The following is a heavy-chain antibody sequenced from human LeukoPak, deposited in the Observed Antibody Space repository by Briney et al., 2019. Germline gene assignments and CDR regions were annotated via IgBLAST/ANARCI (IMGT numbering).Heavy chain of an antibody. Sequence: GGSLRLSCAASGFTFSDYYMSRIRQAPGKGLEWVSYISSSGSTVYYADSVKGRFTISRDNAKNSLYLQMNSLRAEDTAVYYCARIGYCSGGSCYAFDYWGRGTLVTVSS. J-gene: IGHJ4*02. CDR3: ARIGYCSGGSCYAFDY. V-gene: IGHV3-11*04. CDR1: GFTFSDYY. D-gene: IGHD2-15*01. CDR2: ISSSGSTV.